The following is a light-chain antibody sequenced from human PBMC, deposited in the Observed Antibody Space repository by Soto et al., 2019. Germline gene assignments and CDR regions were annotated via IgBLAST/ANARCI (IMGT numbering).Light chain of an antibody. J-gene: IGKJ2*01. Sequence: EIVLTQSPGTLSLSPGDGATLSCRASQSVTGTNLAWYQQRAGQAPRLLIYDAVRRATGIPDRFSGSGSGTDFTLTISRLEPEDFAVYYCHQYGSSLGTFGQGTKVDIK. CDR3: HQYGSSLGT. CDR1: QSVTGTN. CDR2: DAV. V-gene: IGKV3-20*01.